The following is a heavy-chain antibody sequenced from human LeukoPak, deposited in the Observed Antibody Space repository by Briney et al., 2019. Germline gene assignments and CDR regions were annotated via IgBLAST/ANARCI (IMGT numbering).Heavy chain of an antibody. J-gene: IGHJ6*02. CDR2: ISGSGGST. D-gene: IGHD3-10*01. Sequence: GGSLRLSCAASGFTFSSYAMSWVRQAPGKGLEWVSAISGSGGSTYYADSVKGRFIISRDNSKNTLYLQMNSLRAEDTAVYYCATSMVRGVRYYYGMDVWGQGTTVTVSS. V-gene: IGHV3-23*01. CDR3: ATSMVRGVRYYYGMDV. CDR1: GFTFSSYA.